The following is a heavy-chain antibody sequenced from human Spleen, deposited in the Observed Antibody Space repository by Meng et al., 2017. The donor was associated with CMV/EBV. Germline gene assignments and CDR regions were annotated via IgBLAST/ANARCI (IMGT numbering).Heavy chain of an antibody. J-gene: IGHJ4*02. CDR3: AGSYNWNYPDY. D-gene: IGHD1-20*01. V-gene: IGHV1-2*02. CDR1: GYTFTDYY. CDR2: INPNSSGA. Sequence: SCKASGYTFTDYYMHWVRQAPGQGLEWMGWINPNSSGANYAQKFQGRVTMTRDTSISTAYMELSRLGSDDTAVYYCAGSYNWNYPDYWGQGTLVTVSS.